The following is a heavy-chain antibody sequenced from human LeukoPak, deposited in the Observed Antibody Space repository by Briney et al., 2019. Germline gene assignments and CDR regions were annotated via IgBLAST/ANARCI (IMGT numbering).Heavy chain of an antibody. CDR2: ISYDGFIK. CDR3: ARDSSQLRSPSKNFDY. D-gene: IGHD3-3*01. Sequence: PGGSLRLSCAASGFTFSSYAMHWVRQAPGKGLEWVALISYDGFIKYYADSVKGQFTISRDNSKNTVYLQMNSLRPEDTAVYYCARDSSQLRSPSKNFDYWGQGTLVTVSS. V-gene: IGHV3-30-3*01. J-gene: IGHJ4*02. CDR1: GFTFSSYA.